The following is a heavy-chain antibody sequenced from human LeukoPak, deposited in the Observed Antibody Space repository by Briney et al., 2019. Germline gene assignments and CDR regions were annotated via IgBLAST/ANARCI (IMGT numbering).Heavy chain of an antibody. CDR3: ARERTPGSGYGVDY. D-gene: IGHD6-25*01. CDR2: IYPNSGGT. Sequence: EASVKVSCKASGYTFTGYYMHWVRQAPGQGLEWMGWIYPNSGGTNYAQKFQGRVTMTRDTSISTAYMELSRLRSDDTAVYYCARERTPGSGYGVDYWGQGTVVTVSS. J-gene: IGHJ4*02. V-gene: IGHV1-2*02. CDR1: GYTFTGYY.